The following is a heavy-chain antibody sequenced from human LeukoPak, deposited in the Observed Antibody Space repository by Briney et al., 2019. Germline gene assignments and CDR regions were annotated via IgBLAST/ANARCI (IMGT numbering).Heavy chain of an antibody. J-gene: IGHJ4*02. D-gene: IGHD2/OR15-2a*01. V-gene: IGHV3-7*01. CDR3: AREHLTFSPNDY. CDR2: IKQDGSEK. CDR1: GFTFSRPW. Sequence: GGSLRLSWAISGFTFSRPWVRWARPAPGGGVGWVTNIKQDGSEKYYVDSVNGRFTISRDNAKNSLYLQMNSLRAEDTAVYYCAREHLTFSPNDYWGQGTLVTVSS.